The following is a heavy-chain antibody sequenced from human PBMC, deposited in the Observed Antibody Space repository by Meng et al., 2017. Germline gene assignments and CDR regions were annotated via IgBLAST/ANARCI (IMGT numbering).Heavy chain of an antibody. Sequence: ASVKVSCKASGYTFTSYYMHWVRQAPGQGLEWMGIINPSGGSTSYAQKFQGRVTMTRDTSTSTVYMELSSLRSEDTAVYYCARDTYPDTAMVISPILDYWGQGTLVTVSS. J-gene: IGHJ4*02. CDR1: GYTFTSYY. D-gene: IGHD5-18*01. V-gene: IGHV1-46*01. CDR3: ARDTYPDTAMVISPILDY. CDR2: INPSGGST.